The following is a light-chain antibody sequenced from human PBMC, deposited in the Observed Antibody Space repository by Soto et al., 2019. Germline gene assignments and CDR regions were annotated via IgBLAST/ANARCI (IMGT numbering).Light chain of an antibody. CDR2: AAS. V-gene: IGKV1-27*01. Sequence: DIQMTQSPSSLSASGGDGVTITCRASQGISNYLACYQQKSWKVPKLLIYAASTLQSGVPSRFSGSVSGTDFTLPISSLQPEDVATYYSQKYNSAPFTFGPGTKVEIK. CDR3: QKYNSAPFT. CDR1: QGISNY. J-gene: IGKJ3*01.